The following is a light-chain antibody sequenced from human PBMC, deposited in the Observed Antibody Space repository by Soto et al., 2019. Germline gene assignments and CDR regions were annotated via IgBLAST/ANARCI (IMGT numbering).Light chain of an antibody. Sequence: EIVLTQSPGTLSLSPGERATLFCRASQSVSSSYLAWYQQKPGQAPRLLIYGASTRASGTPDRFSGSGSGTAFTGTASTLTISALEPEDSAVYYCQQYDNTPWTFGQGTKVEI. J-gene: IGKJ1*01. CDR1: QSVSSSY. CDR3: QQYDNTPWT. V-gene: IGKV3-20*01. CDR2: GAS.